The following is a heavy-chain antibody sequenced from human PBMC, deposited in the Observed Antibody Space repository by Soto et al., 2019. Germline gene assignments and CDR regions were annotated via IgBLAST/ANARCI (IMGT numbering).Heavy chain of an antibody. CDR2: ISPHKDDT. CDR3: ARDLDGSGSYFTNY. D-gene: IGHD3-10*01. J-gene: IGHJ4*02. CDR1: GYTFSSIG. V-gene: IGHV1-18*01. Sequence: ASVKVSCKTSGYTFSSIGIAWVRQAPGQGLEWMGWISPHKDDTYYAQRLQGRVTMTTDTSTNTAYMELRSLRSDDTAVYFCARDLDGSGSYFTNYWGPGTLVTVSS.